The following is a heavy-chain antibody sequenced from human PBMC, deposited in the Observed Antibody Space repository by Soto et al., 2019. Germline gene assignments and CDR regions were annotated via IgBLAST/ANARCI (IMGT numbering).Heavy chain of an antibody. CDR1: GGSINSDIYY. V-gene: IGHV4-39*01. D-gene: IGHD3-9*01. CDR2: VFYSGST. CDR3: GRLEGLATISYYFDY. J-gene: IGHJ4*02. Sequence: SETLSLTCTVSGGSINSDIYYWGWIRQPPGKGLEWIGSVFYSGSTYYNPSLESRVTISVDTSKNQFSLKLMSVSAADTAVYYCGRLEGLATISYYFDYWGQGALVTVSS.